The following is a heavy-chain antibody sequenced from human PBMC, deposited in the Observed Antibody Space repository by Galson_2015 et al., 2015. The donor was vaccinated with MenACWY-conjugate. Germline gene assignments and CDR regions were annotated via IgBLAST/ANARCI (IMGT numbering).Heavy chain of an antibody. CDR2: IYPGDSDT. J-gene: IGHJ4*02. D-gene: IGHD5-24*01. CDR3: ARHRDGYTNDY. CDR1: GYTFPTYR. Sequence: QSGAEVKKPGESLTISCTGSGYTFPTYRIAWVRQMPGKGLEWMGIIYPGDSDTRYRPSFQSLVTISADKSITTAYLQWSSLKASDTAIYYCARHRDGYTNDYWGQGTLVTVSS. V-gene: IGHV5-51*01.